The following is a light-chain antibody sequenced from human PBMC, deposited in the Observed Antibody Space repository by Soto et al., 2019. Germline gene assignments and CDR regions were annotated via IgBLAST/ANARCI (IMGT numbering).Light chain of an antibody. Sequence: QLVLTQPPSVSGAPGQRVTISCTGSSSNIGAGYDVHWYEQLPGTAPKLLIYGNNNRPSGVPDRISGSKSGTSASLAITGLQAEDEADYYCQSYDSSLSGPLFGGGTKVTVL. CDR3: QSYDSSLSGPL. J-gene: IGLJ2*01. CDR1: SSNIGAGYD. V-gene: IGLV1-40*01. CDR2: GNN.